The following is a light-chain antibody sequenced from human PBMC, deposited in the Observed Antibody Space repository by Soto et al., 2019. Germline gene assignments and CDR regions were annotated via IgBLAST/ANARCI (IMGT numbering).Light chain of an antibody. CDR3: TSWTTSTTMI. J-gene: IGLJ2*01. CDR1: SSGIGAYNF. Sequence: QSALTQPASVSGSPGQSITISCTGTSSGIGAYNFVSWYQQHPGKAPKLMLYDVNIRPSGVSNRFSGSKSGNTASLTISGLQAEDEADYYCTSWTTSTTMIFGGGIKLTVL. CDR2: DVN. V-gene: IGLV2-14*03.